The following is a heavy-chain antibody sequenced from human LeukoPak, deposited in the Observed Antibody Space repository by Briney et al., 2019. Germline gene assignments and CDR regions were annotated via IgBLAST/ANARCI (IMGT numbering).Heavy chain of an antibody. CDR2: ISGSGGST. V-gene: IGHV3-23*01. Sequence: GGSLRLSCAASGFTFSSYAMSWVRQAPGKGLEWVSAISGSGGSTYYADSVKGRFTISRDNSKNTLYLQMNSLRAEDTAVYYCARDSYSSSSVGYYYYGMDVWGQGTTVTVSS. J-gene: IGHJ6*02. D-gene: IGHD6-6*01. CDR1: GFTFSSYA. CDR3: ARDSYSSSSVGYYYYGMDV.